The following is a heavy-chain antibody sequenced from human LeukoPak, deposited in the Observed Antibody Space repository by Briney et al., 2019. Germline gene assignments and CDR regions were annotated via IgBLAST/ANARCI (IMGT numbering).Heavy chain of an antibody. V-gene: IGHV1-69*05. CDR3: ASSYCSSTSCPRGYYYYMDV. D-gene: IGHD2-2*01. CDR1: GGTFSSYA. Sequence: ASVKVSCKASGGTFSSYAISWVRQAPGQGLEWMGGIIPIFGTANYAQKFQGRVTITTDESTSTAYMELSSLRSEDTAVYYCASSYCSSTSCPRGYYYYMDVWGKGTTVTVSS. J-gene: IGHJ6*03. CDR2: IIPIFGTA.